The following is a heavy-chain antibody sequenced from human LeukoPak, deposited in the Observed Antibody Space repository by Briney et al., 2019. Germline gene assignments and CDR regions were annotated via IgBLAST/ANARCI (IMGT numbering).Heavy chain of an antibody. V-gene: IGHV3-30*04. Sequence: PGGSLRLSWAASGFTFSSYAMHWVRQAPAKGLEWVAVISYDGSNKYYADSVKGRFTISRDNSKNTLYLQMNSLRAEDTAVYYCARDWEAAGYFDYWGQGTLVTVSS. D-gene: IGHD6-25*01. J-gene: IGHJ4*02. CDR3: ARDWEAAGYFDY. CDR1: GFTFSSYA. CDR2: ISYDGSNK.